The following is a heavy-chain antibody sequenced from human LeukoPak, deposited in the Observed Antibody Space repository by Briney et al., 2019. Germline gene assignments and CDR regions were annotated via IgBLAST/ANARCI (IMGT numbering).Heavy chain of an antibody. D-gene: IGHD6-19*01. V-gene: IGHV3-7*01. CDR3: ARDHSSGAYYYYYMDV. CDR1: GFTFSSYW. Sequence: GGSLRPSCAASGFTFSSYWMSWVRQAPGKGLEWVANIKQDGSEKYYVDSVKGRFTISRDNAKNSLYLQMNSLRAEDTAVYYCARDHSSGAYYYYYMDVWGKGTTVTISS. J-gene: IGHJ6*03. CDR2: IKQDGSEK.